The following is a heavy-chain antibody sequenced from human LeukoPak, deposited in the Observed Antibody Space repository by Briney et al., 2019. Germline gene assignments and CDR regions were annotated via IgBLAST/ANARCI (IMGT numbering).Heavy chain of an antibody. CDR3: AREECGSCFSGGDY. CDR1: GFIFSNYA. V-gene: IGHV3-23*01. J-gene: IGHJ4*02. D-gene: IGHD2-15*01. Sequence: GGSLRLSCSASGFIFSNYAMIWVRQAPGKGLEWVSAIGASGSYTNYADSVKGRFTISRDNSKNTLYLQMNSLGAEDTAVYYCAREECGSCFSGGDYWGQGTLVTVSS. CDR2: IGASGSYT.